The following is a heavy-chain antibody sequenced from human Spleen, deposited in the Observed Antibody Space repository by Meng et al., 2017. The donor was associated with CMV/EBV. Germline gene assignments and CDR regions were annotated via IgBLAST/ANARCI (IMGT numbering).Heavy chain of an antibody. CDR2: ITPGVRT. CDR3: AKDHVAVTGIGPLFDS. V-gene: IGHV3-23*01. D-gene: IGHD6-19*01. Sequence: GESLKIPCAASGFNFANYAITWVRQAPGKGLEWVSTITPGVRTHYADSVKGRFTISRDISKDLLYLEMHSLRAEDTAVYYCAKDHVAVTGIGPLFDSWGQGTLVTVSS. CDR1: GFNFANYA. J-gene: IGHJ4*02.